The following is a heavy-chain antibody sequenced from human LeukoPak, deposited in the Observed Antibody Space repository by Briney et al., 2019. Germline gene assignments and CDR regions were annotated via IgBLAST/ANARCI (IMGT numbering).Heavy chain of an antibody. CDR1: GGSFSGYY. D-gene: IGHD5-12*01. J-gene: IGHJ5*02. V-gene: IGHV4-34*01. CDR2: INHSGST. CDR3: ARVVWYSGYDSIPAFDP. Sequence: SETLSLTCAVYGGSFSGYYWSWIRQPPGKGLEWIGEINHSGSTNYNPSLKSRVTISVDTSKNQFSLKLSSVTAADTAVYYCARVVWYSGYDSIPAFDPWGQGTLVTVSS.